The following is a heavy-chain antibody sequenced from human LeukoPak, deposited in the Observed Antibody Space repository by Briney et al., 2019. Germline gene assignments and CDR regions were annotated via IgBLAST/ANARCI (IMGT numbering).Heavy chain of an antibody. CDR3: TTDPPPYYDILTGYRAPGQQPYV. V-gene: IGHV3-15*01. D-gene: IGHD3-9*01. J-gene: IGHJ4*02. Sequence: GGSLRLSCAASGFTFSNAWMSWVRQAPGKGLEWVGRIKSKTDGGTTDYAAPLKDRLTISRDDSKNTLYLQMNSLKTEDTAVYYCTTDPPPYYDILTGYRAPGQQPYVCGQGTLVSVSS. CDR1: GFTFSNAW. CDR2: IKSKTDGGTT.